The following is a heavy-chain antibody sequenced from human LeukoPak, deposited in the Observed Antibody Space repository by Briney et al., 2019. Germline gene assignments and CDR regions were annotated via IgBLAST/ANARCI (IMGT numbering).Heavy chain of an antibody. Sequence: GGSLRLSCAASGFTFDDYAMHWVRQAPGKGLEWVSGISWNSGSIGYADSVKGRFTISRDNAKNSLYLQMNSLRAEDTALYYCAEEYDILTSNAFDIWGQGTMVTVSS. J-gene: IGHJ3*02. CDR2: ISWNSGSI. D-gene: IGHD3-9*01. CDR3: AEEYDILTSNAFDI. CDR1: GFTFDDYA. V-gene: IGHV3-9*01.